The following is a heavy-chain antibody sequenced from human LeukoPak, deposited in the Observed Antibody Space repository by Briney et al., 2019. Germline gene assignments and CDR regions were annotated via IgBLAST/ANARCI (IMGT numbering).Heavy chain of an antibody. CDR2: IYYSRST. CDR3: ARVTRLGAFDI. J-gene: IGHJ3*02. D-gene: IGHD7-27*01. Sequence: SETLSLTCTVSGGSISSYYWSWIRQPPGKGLEWIGYIYYSRSTNYNPSLKSRVTISVDTSKNQFSLKLSSVTAADTAVYYCARVTRLGAFDIWGQGTMVTVSS. CDR1: GGSISSYY. V-gene: IGHV4-59*01.